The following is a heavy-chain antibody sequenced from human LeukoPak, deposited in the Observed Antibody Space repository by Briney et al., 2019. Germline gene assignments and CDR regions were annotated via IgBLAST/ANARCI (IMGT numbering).Heavy chain of an antibody. D-gene: IGHD3-22*01. Sequence: GASVKVSCKASGYTFTSYDINWVRQATGQGLEWMGWMNPNSGNTGYAQKFQGRVTMTTDTSTSTAYMELRSLRSDDTAVYYCARDYYDSSGYVDWGQGTLVTVSS. V-gene: IGHV1-8*01. CDR2: MNPNSGNT. CDR3: ARDYYDSSGYVD. J-gene: IGHJ4*02. CDR1: GYTFTSYD.